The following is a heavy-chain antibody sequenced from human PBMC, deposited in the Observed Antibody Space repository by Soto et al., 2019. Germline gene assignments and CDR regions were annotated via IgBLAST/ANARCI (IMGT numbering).Heavy chain of an antibody. Sequence: QVQLVQSGAEVKKPGASVKVSCKASGYTFTSYDINWVRQATGQGLEWMGWMNPNSGNTGYAQKFQGSVTMTRNTSMRTAYMELRSLRSEDTAVYYCARGRRVFGFGELSPYFDYWGQGTLVTVSS. CDR2: MNPNSGNT. CDR1: GYTFTSYD. CDR3: ARGRRVFGFGELSPYFDY. V-gene: IGHV1-8*01. D-gene: IGHD3-10*01. J-gene: IGHJ4*02.